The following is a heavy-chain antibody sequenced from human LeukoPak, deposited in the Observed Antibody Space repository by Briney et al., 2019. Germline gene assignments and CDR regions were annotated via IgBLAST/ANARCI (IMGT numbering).Heavy chain of an antibody. D-gene: IGHD6-19*01. V-gene: IGHV4-4*02. CDR1: GGSISSSNW. CDR2: IYHSGST. Sequence: SETLSLTCAVSGGSISSSNWWSWVRQPPGKGLEWIGEIYHSGSTNYNPSLKSRVTISVDMSKNQFSLKLSSVTAADTAVYYCARSIAVAGTEFDYWGQGTLVTVSS. J-gene: IGHJ4*02. CDR3: ARSIAVAGTEFDY.